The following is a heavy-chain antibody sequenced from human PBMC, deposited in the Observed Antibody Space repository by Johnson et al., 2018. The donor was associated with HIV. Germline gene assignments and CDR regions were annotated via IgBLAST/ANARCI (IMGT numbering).Heavy chain of an antibody. V-gene: IGHV3-49*04. CDR3: AKAGDWSDALDI. D-gene: IGHD3/OR15-3a*01. CDR1: GFTFGYFA. CDR2: IRSKDYGGTT. J-gene: IGHJ3*02. Sequence: VQLVESGGGLVQPGRSLRLSCTASGFTFGYFAMTWVRQGPGKGLEWVGFIRSKDYGGTTEYAESVKGRFTISRDDSKNVAYLEMNSLKTEDTAVYYCAKAGDWSDALDIWCQGTMVTVSS.